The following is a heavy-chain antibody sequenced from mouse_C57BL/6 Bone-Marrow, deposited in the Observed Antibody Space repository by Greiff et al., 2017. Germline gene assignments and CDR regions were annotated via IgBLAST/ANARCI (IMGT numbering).Heavy chain of an antibody. D-gene: IGHD4-1*01. CDR3: ASEETGYFDY. CDR2: ISYDGSN. CDR1: GYSITSGYF. J-gene: IGHJ2*01. V-gene: IGHV3-6*01. Sequence: VQLKESGPGLVKPSQSLSFTCSVTGYSITSGYFWNWIRQFPGNNLEWMGYISYDGSNNYNPSLQNRISITRDTSKNQLFLKLNSMTTEDTATYYYASEETGYFDYWGQGTTLTVSS.